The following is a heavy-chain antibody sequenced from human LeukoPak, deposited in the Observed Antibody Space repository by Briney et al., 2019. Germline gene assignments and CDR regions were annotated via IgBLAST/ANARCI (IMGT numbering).Heavy chain of an antibody. CDR1: GYIFTTYG. Sequence: GASVKVSCKASGYIFTTYGITWVRQAPGQGLEWMGWISGNNDNTYYAQKFQGRVTLTTDTSTSTAYMELRSLTSDDTAVYYCARGRWIEVWLPNYYYYMDVWGKGTTVIVSS. CDR3: ARGRWIEVWLPNYYYYMDV. CDR2: ISGNNDNT. J-gene: IGHJ6*03. D-gene: IGHD5-18*01. V-gene: IGHV1-18*01.